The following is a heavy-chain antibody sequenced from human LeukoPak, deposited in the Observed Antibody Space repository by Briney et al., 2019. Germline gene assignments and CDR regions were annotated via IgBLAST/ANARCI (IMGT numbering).Heavy chain of an antibody. CDR2: IYPGDSDT. CDR3: ARLGDFWSGPYYFDY. V-gene: IGHV5-51*01. Sequence: GESLKISCKGSGYSFTSYWIGWVRQMPGKGLEWMGIIYPGDSDTRYSPSFQGQVTISADKSISTAYLQWSSLKASDTAMYYCARLGDFWSGPYYFDYWGQGTLVTVSS. J-gene: IGHJ4*02. CDR1: GYSFTSYW. D-gene: IGHD3-3*01.